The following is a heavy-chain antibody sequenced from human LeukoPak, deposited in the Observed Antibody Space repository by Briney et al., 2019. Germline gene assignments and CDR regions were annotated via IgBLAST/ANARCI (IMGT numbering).Heavy chain of an antibody. V-gene: IGHV4-39*02. CDR2: IYYSGST. D-gene: IGHD6-13*01. CDR1: GGSIGSRGYY. J-gene: IGHJ5*02. Sequence: SETRSPTCTVAGGSIGSRGYYWGWIREPPGKGLEWVGSIYYSGSTYYNPSLKSRVTISVDTSKNQFSLKLSSVAAADTAVYYCARDPTAAGKGAWFDPWGQGTLVTVSS. CDR3: ARDPTAAGKGAWFDP.